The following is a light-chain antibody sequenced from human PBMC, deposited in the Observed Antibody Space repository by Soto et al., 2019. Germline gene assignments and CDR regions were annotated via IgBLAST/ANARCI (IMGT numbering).Light chain of an antibody. CDR1: SSDVGGYNY. CDR2: DVS. J-gene: IGLJ2*01. Sequence: QSALTQPRSVSGSPGQSVTISCTGTSSDVGGYNYVSWYQQHPGKAPKLMIYDVSKRPSGVPDRFSGSKSGNTASLTISGLQAEDEADYYCCSYAGSQAFGGGTKVTVL. CDR3: CSYAGSQA. V-gene: IGLV2-11*01.